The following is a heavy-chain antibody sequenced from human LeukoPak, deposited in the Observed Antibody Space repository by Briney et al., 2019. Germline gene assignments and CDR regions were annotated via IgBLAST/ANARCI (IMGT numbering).Heavy chain of an antibody. CDR3: ATDGTAACMDV. CDR1: GFTVSGSY. CDR2: ISSSSSYI. Sequence: GGSLRLSCAASGFTVSGSYMNWVRQAPGQGLEWVSSISSSSSYIYYADSVKGRFTISRDNAKNSLYLQMNSLGAEDTAVYYCATDGTAACMDVWGQGTTVTVSS. V-gene: IGHV3-21*01. J-gene: IGHJ6*02. D-gene: IGHD6-13*01.